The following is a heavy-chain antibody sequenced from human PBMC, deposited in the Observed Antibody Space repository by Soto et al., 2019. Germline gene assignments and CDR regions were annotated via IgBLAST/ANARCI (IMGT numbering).Heavy chain of an antibody. J-gene: IGHJ6*04. D-gene: IGHD3-22*01. Sequence: PSETLSLTCAVYGGSFSGYYWSWIRQPPGKGLEWIGEINHSGSTNYNLSLKSRVTISVDTSKNQFSLKLSSVTAADTAVYYCARPAGAGYYFSNVDVWGKGTTVTVSS. CDR2: INHSGST. V-gene: IGHV4-34*01. CDR1: GGSFSGYY. CDR3: ARPAGAGYYFSNVDV.